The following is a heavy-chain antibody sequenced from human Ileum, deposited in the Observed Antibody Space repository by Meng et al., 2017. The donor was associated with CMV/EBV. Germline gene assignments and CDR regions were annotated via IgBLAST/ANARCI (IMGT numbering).Heavy chain of an antibody. J-gene: IGHJ4*02. CDR3: AKGSTTGTTASDY. D-gene: IGHD1-1*01. CDR1: AVTFTNSW. V-gene: IGHV3-23*01. CDR2: ITGSST. Sequence: GGSLRLSCVAPAVTFTNSWMTWVRQAPGKGLEWLSSITGSSTFYADSVKGRFTISRDNSKNTLFLQMNSLRAEDTAVYYCAKGSTTGTTASDYWGQGTLVTVSS.